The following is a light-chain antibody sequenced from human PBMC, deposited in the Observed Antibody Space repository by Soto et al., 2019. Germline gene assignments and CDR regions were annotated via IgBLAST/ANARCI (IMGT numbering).Light chain of an antibody. CDR3: QQYTSHWT. V-gene: IGKV1-5*03. CDR1: QSISSW. Sequence: DIQMTQSTSTLSASVGDRVTITCRASQSISSWVAWYQQQPGKAPKLLIYKASSLESGVPSRFSGSASGTEFTLTISRLQPDDFTSYYCQQYTSHWTFGEVTNVEI. CDR2: KAS. J-gene: IGKJ1*01.